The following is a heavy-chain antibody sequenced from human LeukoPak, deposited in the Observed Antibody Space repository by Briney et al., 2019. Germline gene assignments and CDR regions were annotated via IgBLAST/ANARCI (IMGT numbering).Heavy chain of an antibody. D-gene: IGHD3-10*01. CDR2: INPNSGGT. J-gene: IGHJ5*02. V-gene: IGHV1-2*02. CDR1: GYTFPRYY. CDR3: ARGFRGRAPVLGGWFDP. Sequence: GASVKVSCKASGYTFPRYYMHWVRQAPGQGLEWMGWINPNSGGTNYAQKFQGRVTMTRDTSISTAYMELSRLRSDDTGVYFLARGFRGRAPVLGGWFDPWGQGTLVTVSS.